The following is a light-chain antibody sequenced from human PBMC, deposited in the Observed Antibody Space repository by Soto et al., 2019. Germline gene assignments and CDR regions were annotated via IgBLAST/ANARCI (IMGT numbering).Light chain of an antibody. CDR2: GAS. CDR3: QQYGSSGT. CDR1: QSVSSN. Sequence: EIVVTQFRATLSEPPGQRSPLSFRASQSVSSNLAWYQQKPGQAPRLLIYGASNRATGIPDRFSGSGSGTDFTLTISRLEPEDFAVYYCQQYGSSGTFGQGTKVDI. V-gene: IGKV3-20*01. J-gene: IGKJ1*01.